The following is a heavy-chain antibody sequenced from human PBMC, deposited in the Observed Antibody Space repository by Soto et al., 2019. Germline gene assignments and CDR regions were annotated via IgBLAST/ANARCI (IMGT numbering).Heavy chain of an antibody. CDR1: GGTFSSYA. CDR3: ARGYRDGQNFDY. V-gene: IGHV1-69*13. Sequence: ASVKVSCKASGGTFSSYAISWVRQAPGQGLEWMGGISPNFGTANYAQKFQGRVTITADESTSTAYMELSSLRSEDTAVYYCARGYRDGQNFDYWGQGTLVTVSS. D-gene: IGHD5-18*01. CDR2: ISPNFGTA. J-gene: IGHJ4*02.